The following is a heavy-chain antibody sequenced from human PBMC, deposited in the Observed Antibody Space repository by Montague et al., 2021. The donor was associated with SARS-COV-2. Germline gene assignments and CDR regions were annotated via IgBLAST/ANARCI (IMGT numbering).Heavy chain of an antibody. D-gene: IGHD6-19*01. J-gene: IGHJ4*02. CDR2: TYYRSKWYS. Sequence: CAISGDSVSRHSVGWGWHRHELSRGFELLGRTYYRSKWYSDYAPSVRGRLTVNPDASKNEFSLELNYVTPEDTAVYYCVRYSGWFYFDFWGQGTLVTVSS. CDR1: GDSVSRHSVG. V-gene: IGHV6-1*01. CDR3: VRYSGWFYFDF.